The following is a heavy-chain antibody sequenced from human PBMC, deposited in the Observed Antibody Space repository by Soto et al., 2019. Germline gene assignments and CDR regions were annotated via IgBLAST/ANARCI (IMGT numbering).Heavy chain of an antibody. V-gene: IGHV1-46*03. D-gene: IGHD6-6*01. CDR1: GYTFTSYY. CDR3: ASDLYHIAARPGYAFDI. J-gene: IGHJ3*02. CDR2: IHPSGGST. Sequence: GSVKVSCKATGYTFTSYYMHWVRQDPGQALEWIGIIHPSGGSTGYAQKFQGRVTMTRDTSTSTVYMELSSLRSEDTAVYYCASDLYHIAARPGYAFDIWGQGTMVTVSS.